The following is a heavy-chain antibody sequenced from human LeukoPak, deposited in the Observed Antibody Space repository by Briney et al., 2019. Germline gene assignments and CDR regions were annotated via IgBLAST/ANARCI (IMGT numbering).Heavy chain of an antibody. CDR2: ISSSGGST. D-gene: IGHD6-13*01. CDR1: GFAFSSYS. Sequence: GGSLRLSCAASGFAFSSYSMNWVRQAPGKGLEWVSAISSSGGSTYYADSVKGRFTISRDNSKNTLYLQMNSLRAEDTAVYYCAKPIAAAGPLGGHWGQGTLVTVSS. V-gene: IGHV3-23*01. CDR3: AKPIAAAGPLGGH. J-gene: IGHJ4*02.